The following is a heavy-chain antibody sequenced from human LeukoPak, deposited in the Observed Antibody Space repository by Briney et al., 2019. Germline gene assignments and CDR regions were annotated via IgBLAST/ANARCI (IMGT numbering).Heavy chain of an antibody. CDR3: AREGATNPPVGYFDY. CDR2: IYHSGST. D-gene: IGHD1-26*01. V-gene: IGHV4-4*02. J-gene: IGHJ4*02. Sequence: PSGTLSLTCAVSGGSISSSNWWSWVRQPPGKGLKWIGEIYHSGSTNYNPSLKSRVTISVDKSKNQFSLKLSSVTAADTAVYYCAREGATNPPVGYFDYWGQGTLVTVSS. CDR1: GGSISSSNW.